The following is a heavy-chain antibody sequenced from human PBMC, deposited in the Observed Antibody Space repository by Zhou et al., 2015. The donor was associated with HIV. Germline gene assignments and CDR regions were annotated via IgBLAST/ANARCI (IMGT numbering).Heavy chain of an antibody. CDR3: ARGRRLGELSLGFDD. J-gene: IGHJ4*02. CDR1: GGTFSSYI. Sequence: QVQLVQSGAEVKKPGSSVKVSCKASGGTFSSYIITWVRQAPGQGLEWMGRIIPILGVANYAQKFQGRVTITAGNSTSTAYMELSSLRSEDTAVYYCARGRRLGELSLGFDDWGQGSPVTVSS. V-gene: IGHV1-69*02. CDR2: IIPILGVA. D-gene: IGHD3-16*02.